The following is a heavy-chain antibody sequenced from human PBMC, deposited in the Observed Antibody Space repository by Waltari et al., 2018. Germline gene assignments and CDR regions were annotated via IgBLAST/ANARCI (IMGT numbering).Heavy chain of an antibody. D-gene: IGHD1-7*01. CDR2: ISWNSGSI. Sequence: EVQLVESGGGLVQPGRSLRLSCAASGFTFDDYAMHWVRPAPGKGLEWVSGISWNSGSIGYADSVKGRFTISRDNAKNSLYLQMNSLRAEDTALYYCAKAPGNWNYVVSYFDYWGQGTLVTVSS. CDR1: GFTFDDYA. J-gene: IGHJ4*02. V-gene: IGHV3-9*01. CDR3: AKAPGNWNYVVSYFDY.